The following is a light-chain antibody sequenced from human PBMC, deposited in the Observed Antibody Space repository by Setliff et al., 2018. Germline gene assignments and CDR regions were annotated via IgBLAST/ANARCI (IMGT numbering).Light chain of an antibody. J-gene: IGLJ1*01. Sequence: ALAQPASVSGSPGQSITISCSGTGSDVGSYDLVSWYQQHPGKAPKLIIYGVSDRPSGVSSRFSGSKSGNTAYLTISGLQTEDEAEYYCNAYASDTTYVFGSGTKVTVL. V-gene: IGLV2-14*03. CDR3: NAYASDTTYV. CDR2: GVS. CDR1: GSDVGSYDL.